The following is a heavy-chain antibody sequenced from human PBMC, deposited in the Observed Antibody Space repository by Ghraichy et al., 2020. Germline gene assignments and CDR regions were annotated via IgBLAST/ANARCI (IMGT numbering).Heavy chain of an antibody. CDR1: GGSFSGYY. CDR2: INHSGST. D-gene: IGHD2-2*01. J-gene: IGHJ4*02. Sequence: ESLNISCAVYGGSFSGYYWSWIRQPPGKGLEWIGEINHSGSTNYNPSLKSRVTISVDTSKNQFSLKLSSVTAADTAVYYCARGRVGPAPPLGYCSSTSCLWDYWGQGTLVTVSS. V-gene: IGHV4-34*01. CDR3: ARGRVGPAPPLGYCSSTSCLWDY.